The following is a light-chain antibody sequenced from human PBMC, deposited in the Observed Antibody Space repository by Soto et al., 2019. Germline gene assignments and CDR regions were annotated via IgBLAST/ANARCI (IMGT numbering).Light chain of an antibody. Sequence: DIQMTQSPSTLSASVGERVTISCRASQSINRWLAWYRQTPGKAPNLLIYDASSLETGVPSRFSGSGSGTEFTLTISSLQPEDFATYYCQQLKSSPQTFGQGTKVDI. CDR2: DAS. V-gene: IGKV1-5*01. CDR3: QQLKSSPQT. J-gene: IGKJ1*01. CDR1: QSINRW.